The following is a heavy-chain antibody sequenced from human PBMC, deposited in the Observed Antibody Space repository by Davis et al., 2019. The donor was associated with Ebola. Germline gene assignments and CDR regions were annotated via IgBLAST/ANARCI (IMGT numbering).Heavy chain of an antibody. V-gene: IGHV4-34*01. J-gene: IGHJ6*03. Sequence: PSETLSLTCAVYGGSFSGYYWSWIRQPPGKGLEWIGEINHSGSTNYNPSLKSRVTISVDTSKNQFSLKLSSVTAADTAVYYCARGPAVYYDFWSGYSHMDVWGKGTTVTVSS. CDR2: INHSGST. CDR3: ARGPAVYYDFWSGYSHMDV. CDR1: GGSFSGYY. D-gene: IGHD3-3*01.